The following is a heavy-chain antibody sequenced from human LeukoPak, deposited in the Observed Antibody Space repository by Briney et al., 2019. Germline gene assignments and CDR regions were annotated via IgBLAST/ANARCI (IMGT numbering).Heavy chain of an antibody. CDR3: ARPSSGYYFDY. CDR2: IYYSGST. Sequence: SETLSLTCTVSGGSISSYYWSWIRQPPGKGLEWIGYIYYSGSTNYNPSLKSRVTISVDTSKNQFSLKLSSVTAADTAVYYCARPSSGYYFDYWGQGTLVTVSS. V-gene: IGHV4-59*08. D-gene: IGHD3-10*01. J-gene: IGHJ4*02. CDR1: GGSISSYY.